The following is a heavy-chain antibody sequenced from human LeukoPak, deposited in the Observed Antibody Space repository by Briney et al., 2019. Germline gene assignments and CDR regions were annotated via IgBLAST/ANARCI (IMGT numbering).Heavy chain of an antibody. Sequence: GGSLRLSCAASGFTFSDYYMSWIRQAPGKGLEWVSYISSSGSTIYYADSVKGRFTISRDNAKNSLYLQMNSLRAEDTAVYYCAKSAYSSGYYFDYWGQGTLVTVSS. J-gene: IGHJ4*02. D-gene: IGHD6-19*01. V-gene: IGHV3-11*01. CDR2: ISSSGSTI. CDR3: AKSAYSSGYYFDY. CDR1: GFTFSDYY.